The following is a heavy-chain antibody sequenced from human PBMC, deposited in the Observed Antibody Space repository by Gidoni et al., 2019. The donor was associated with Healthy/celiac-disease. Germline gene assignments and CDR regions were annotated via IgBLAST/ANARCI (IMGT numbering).Heavy chain of an antibody. CDR1: GFTFSSYA. CDR2: ISGSGGST. V-gene: IGHV3-23*01. CDR3: AKEIAVFVVVAATRRY. J-gene: IGHJ4*02. D-gene: IGHD2-15*01. Sequence: EVQLLESGGGLVQPGGSLRLSCAASGFTFSSYAMSWVRQAPGKGLEWVSAISGSGGSTYYADSVKGRFTISRDNSKNTLYLQMNSLRAEDTAVYYCAKEIAVFVVVAATRRYWGQGTLVTVSS.